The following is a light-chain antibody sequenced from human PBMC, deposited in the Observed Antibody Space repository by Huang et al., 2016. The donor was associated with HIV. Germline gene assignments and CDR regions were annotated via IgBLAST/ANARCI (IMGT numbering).Light chain of an antibody. J-gene: IGKJ1*01. Sequence: LLMTPSRATLSVAPGERATLTCRASQCVSRKLVWYQQTPGTAPTLLMYDVSTRATFIPVRLSGTGSGANFTLTINSLQSDDFAVYYCQQYYDSPPWTFGQGTKVEIK. V-gene: IGKV3-15*01. CDR3: QQYYDSPPWT. CDR1: QCVSRK. CDR2: DVS.